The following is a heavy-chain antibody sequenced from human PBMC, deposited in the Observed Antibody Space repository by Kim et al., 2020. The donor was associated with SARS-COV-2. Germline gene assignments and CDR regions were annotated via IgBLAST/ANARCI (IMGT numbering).Heavy chain of an antibody. CDR1: GGTFSSYA. V-gene: IGHV1-69*13. Sequence: SVKVSCKASGGTFSSYAISWVRQAPGQGLEWMGGIIPIFGTANYAQKFQGRVTITADESTSTAYMELSSLRSEDTAVYYCARDAGWSWDLYYFDYWGQGTLVTVSS. J-gene: IGHJ4*02. CDR2: IIPIFGTA. CDR3: ARDAGWSWDLYYFDY. D-gene: IGHD1-26*01.